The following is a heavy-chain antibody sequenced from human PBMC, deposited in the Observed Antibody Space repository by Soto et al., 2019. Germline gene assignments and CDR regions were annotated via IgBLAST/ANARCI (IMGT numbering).Heavy chain of an antibody. J-gene: IGHJ4*02. CDR3: VKSRSDFWSAYYDF. D-gene: IGHD3-3*01. V-gene: IGHV3-64D*06. CDR1: GFTFRSYA. Sequence: GVSLRLSCSASGFTFRSYAMHWVRQAPGKGLEYVSAISGNGRSTYYADSVKGRFTISRDNSKNTLYLQMSSLSPDDTALYYCVKSRSDFWSAYYDFWGQGTLVTVSS. CDR2: ISGNGRST.